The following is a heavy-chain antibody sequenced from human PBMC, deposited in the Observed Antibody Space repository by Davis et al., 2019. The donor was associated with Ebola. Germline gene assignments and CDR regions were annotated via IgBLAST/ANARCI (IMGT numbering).Heavy chain of an antibody. CDR3: ARSITMVRGGGWFDP. V-gene: IGHV1-69*04. J-gene: IGHJ5*02. CDR1: GGTFSSYA. CDR2: IIPILGIA. Sequence: AASVKVSCKASGGTFSSYAISWVRQAPGQGREWMGRIIPILGIANYAQKLQGRLTMTTDTSTSTAYMELRSQRSDDTAGYYCARSITMVRGGGWFDPWGQGTLVTVSS. D-gene: IGHD3-10*01.